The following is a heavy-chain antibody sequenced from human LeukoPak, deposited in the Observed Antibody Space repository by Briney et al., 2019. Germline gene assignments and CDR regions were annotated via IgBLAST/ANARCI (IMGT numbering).Heavy chain of an antibody. J-gene: IGHJ4*02. D-gene: IGHD6-13*01. CDR2: VSGRGGAT. Sequence: PGGSLRLSCAASGFTFSTYGMSWVRQGPGRGLEWVSAVSGRGGATNYADSVKGRFTISRDNSKNTLYLQMNSLRAEDTAVYYCAKSLSRAADYWGQGTLVTVSS. CDR1: GFTFSTYG. CDR3: AKSLSRAADY. V-gene: IGHV3-23*01.